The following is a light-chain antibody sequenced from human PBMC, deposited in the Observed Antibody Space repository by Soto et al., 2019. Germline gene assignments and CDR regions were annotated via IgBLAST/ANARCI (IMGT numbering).Light chain of an antibody. CDR3: SSFTGSNYV. CDR2: DVS. J-gene: IGLJ1*01. Sequence: QSALTQPASVSGSPGQSITISCTGTISDVGGYNFVSWYQQYPGKAPKLMICDVSNRPSGVSNRFSGSKSGNTASLTISGFQAENEADYYCSSFTGSNYVSVTGTKVTVL. CDR1: ISDVGGYNF. V-gene: IGLV2-14*03.